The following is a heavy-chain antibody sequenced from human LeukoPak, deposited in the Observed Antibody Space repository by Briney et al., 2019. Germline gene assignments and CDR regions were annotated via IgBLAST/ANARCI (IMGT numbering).Heavy chain of an antibody. Sequence: SVKVSCKASGGTFSSYAISWVRQAPGQGLEWMGGIIPIFGTANYAQKFQGRVTITTDESTSTAYMELSSLRSEDTAVYYCANRHYDYVWGSYRAFDIWVQGTMVTVSS. V-gene: IGHV1-69*05. CDR3: ANRHYDYVWGSYRAFDI. CDR1: GGTFSSYA. D-gene: IGHD3-16*02. CDR2: IIPIFGTA. J-gene: IGHJ3*02.